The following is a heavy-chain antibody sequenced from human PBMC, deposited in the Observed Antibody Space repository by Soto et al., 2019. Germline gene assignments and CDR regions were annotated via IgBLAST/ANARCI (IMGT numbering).Heavy chain of an antibody. J-gene: IGHJ5*02. CDR2: IYYSGST. CDR3: SRWDSSSHGLWFDP. D-gene: IGHD6-13*01. CDR1: GGSISSGGYY. V-gene: IGHV4-31*03. Sequence: QVQLQESGPGLVKPSQTLSLTCTVSGGSISSGGYYWSWIRQHPGKGLEWIGYIYYSGSTYYNPSLKRRVTISVDTSKNQFSLKLSSVTAADTAVYYCSRWDSSSHGLWFDPWGQGTLVTVSS.